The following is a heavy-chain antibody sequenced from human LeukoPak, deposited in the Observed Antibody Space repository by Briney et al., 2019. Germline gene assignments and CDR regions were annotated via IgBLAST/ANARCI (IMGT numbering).Heavy chain of an antibody. CDR2: ISSSSSTV. CDR1: GFTFSSYS. V-gene: IGHV3-48*01. Sequence: GGSLRLSCAASGFTFSSYSMNWVRQAPGKGLEWVSYISSSSSTVYYADSVKGRFTISRDNAKNSLYLQMNSLRAEDTAVYYCAREEVVPANDYWGQGTLVTVSS. J-gene: IGHJ4*02. D-gene: IGHD2-2*01. CDR3: AREEVVPANDY.